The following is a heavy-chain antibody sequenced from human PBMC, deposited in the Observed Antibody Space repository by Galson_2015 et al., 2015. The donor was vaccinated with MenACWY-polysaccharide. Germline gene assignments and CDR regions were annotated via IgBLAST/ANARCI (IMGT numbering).Heavy chain of an antibody. Sequence: SLRLSCAASGLTFRGSGMHWVRQAPGKGLEWVAVIPYDGSQKQYIDSVKGRFTISRDNSKNTLYLEMNSLRAEDTALYYCAREGSRIVFHAFDVWGQGTMVTVSS. CDR3: AREGSRIVFHAFDV. CDR1: GLTFRGSG. J-gene: IGHJ3*01. CDR2: IPYDGSQK. V-gene: IGHV3-33*01. D-gene: IGHD3-10*02.